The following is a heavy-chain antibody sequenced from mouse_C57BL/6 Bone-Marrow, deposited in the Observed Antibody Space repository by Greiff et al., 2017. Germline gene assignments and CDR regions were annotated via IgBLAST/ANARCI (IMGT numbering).Heavy chain of an antibody. CDR3: AREGNWDVGYWYFDV. CDR1: GFTFSDYG. J-gene: IGHJ1*03. V-gene: IGHV5-15*04. D-gene: IGHD4-1*01. Sequence: EVKLEESGGGLVQPGGSLKLSCAASGFTFSDYGMAWVRPAPRKGPEWVAFVSNLAYSIYYADTVTGRFTISRETAKNTLYLEMSSLRSEDTAMYYWAREGNWDVGYWYFDVWGTGTTVTVSS. CDR2: VSNLAYSI.